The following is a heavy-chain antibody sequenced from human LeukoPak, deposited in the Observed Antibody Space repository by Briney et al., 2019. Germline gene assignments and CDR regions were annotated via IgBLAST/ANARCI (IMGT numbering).Heavy chain of an antibody. CDR1: GFTFSSYG. V-gene: IGHV3-33*01. CDR2: LWSDGSRK. CDR3: ARDDDTSRRYSYFQH. J-gene: IGHJ1*01. Sequence: GGSLRLSCAASGFTFSSYGMHWVRQAPGKGLEWVAVLWSDGSRKYYAESVKGRFTVSRDTSKNTLYLQMNSLRAEDTAVYYCARDDDTSRRYSYFQHWGQGTLVTVSS. D-gene: IGHD3-22*01.